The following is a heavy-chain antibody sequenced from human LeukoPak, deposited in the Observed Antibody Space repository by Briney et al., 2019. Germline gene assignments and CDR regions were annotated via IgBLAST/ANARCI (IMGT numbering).Heavy chain of an antibody. CDR2: ISGGST. V-gene: IGHV3-53*01. CDR1: GFTVSSNY. J-gene: IGHJ3*02. Sequence: PGGSLRLSCAASGFTVSSNYMSWVRQAPGKGLEWVSSISGGSTYYADSVKGRFTISRDNPKNTLFLQMNSLRAEDTAIYYCAKRFSSGWRYAFDIWGQGTMVTVSS. CDR3: AKRFSSGWRYAFDI. D-gene: IGHD6-19*01.